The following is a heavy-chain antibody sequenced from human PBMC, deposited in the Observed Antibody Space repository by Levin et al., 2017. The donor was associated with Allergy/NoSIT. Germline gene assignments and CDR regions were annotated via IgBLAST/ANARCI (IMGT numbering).Heavy chain of an antibody. D-gene: IGHD5-24*01. Sequence: PGGSLRLSCAASGFSFFNYWMSWVRQAPGKGLEWVANIKQDGSEAYYVDSMKGRFTISRDNAENSLFLQMNSLRAEDTALYYCARGGGKDGNNLYYFDYWGLGTLVTVSS. CDR3: ARGGGKDGNNLYYFDY. V-gene: IGHV3-7*01. J-gene: IGHJ4*02. CDR1: GFSFFNYW. CDR2: IKQDGSEA.